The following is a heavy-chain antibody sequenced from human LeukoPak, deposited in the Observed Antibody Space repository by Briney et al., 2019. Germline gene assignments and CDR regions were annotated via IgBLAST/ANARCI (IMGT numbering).Heavy chain of an antibody. CDR2: IYAGGGT. Sequence: GGSLRLSCAASGFTVSSNYMTWVRQAPGKGLEWVSVIYAGGGTYYADSVKGRFTTSRDNSKNTLYLQMNSLRAEDTAVYYCARNEVPGLRDWGQGTLVTVSS. D-gene: IGHD1-1*01. CDR1: GFTVSSNY. V-gene: IGHV3-53*01. CDR3: ARNEVPGLRD. J-gene: IGHJ4*02.